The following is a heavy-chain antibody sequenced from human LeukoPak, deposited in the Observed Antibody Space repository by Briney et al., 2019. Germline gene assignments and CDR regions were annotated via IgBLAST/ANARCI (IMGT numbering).Heavy chain of an antibody. V-gene: IGHV4-38-2*01. CDR2: TYHSGST. J-gene: IGHJ5*02. CDR3: ARGRLKSITGTLPRFDP. D-gene: IGHD1-20*01. CDR1: GYSISSGYY. Sequence: LETLSLTCAVSGYSISSGYYWGWIRQPPGKGLEWIGSTYHSGSTYYNPSLKSRVTISVDTSKNQFSLKLSSVTAADTAVYYCARGRLKSITGTLPRFDPWGQGTLVTVSS.